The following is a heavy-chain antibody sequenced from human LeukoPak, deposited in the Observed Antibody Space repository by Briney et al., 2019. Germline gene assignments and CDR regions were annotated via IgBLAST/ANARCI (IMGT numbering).Heavy chain of an antibody. CDR3: ARANSEGSSSWYYLAYFDY. CDR2: INHSGST. D-gene: IGHD6-13*01. V-gene: IGHV4-34*01. CDR1: GGSISSYY. J-gene: IGHJ4*02. Sequence: PSETLSLTCTVSGGSISSYYWSWIRQPPGKGLEWIGEINHSGSTNYNPSLKSRVTISVDTSKNQFSLKLSSVTAADTAVYYCARANSEGSSSWYYLAYFDYWGQGTLVTVSS.